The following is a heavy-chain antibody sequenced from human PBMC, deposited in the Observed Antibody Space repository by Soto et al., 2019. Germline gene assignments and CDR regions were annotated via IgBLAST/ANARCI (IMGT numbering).Heavy chain of an antibody. CDR1: GRSMSSNY. CDR2: VFYGGT. Sequence: PPETLSLTCAVSGRSMSSNYWSWIRQSPDKGLEWLGYVFYGGTDYNPSLGGRVSMSVETSKSQFSLKLTSVTVADTAVYYCASYRGALYFESWGPGILVTVSS. D-gene: IGHD3-16*01. V-gene: IGHV4-59*01. CDR3: ASYRGALYFES. J-gene: IGHJ4*02.